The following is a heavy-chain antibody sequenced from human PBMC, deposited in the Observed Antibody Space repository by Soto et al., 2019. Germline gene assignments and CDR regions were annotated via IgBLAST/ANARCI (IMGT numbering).Heavy chain of an antibody. Sequence: PGGSLRLSCAASGFTFSDYYMSWIRQAPGKGLEWVSYISSSGSTIYYADSVKGRFTISRDNAKNSLYLQMNSLRAEDTAVYYCARERTIRDGYNYPPLDYYYGMDVWGQGTTVTVSS. J-gene: IGHJ6*02. D-gene: IGHD5-12*01. CDR2: ISSSGSTI. CDR3: ARERTIRDGYNYPPLDYYYGMDV. CDR1: GFTFSDYY. V-gene: IGHV3-11*01.